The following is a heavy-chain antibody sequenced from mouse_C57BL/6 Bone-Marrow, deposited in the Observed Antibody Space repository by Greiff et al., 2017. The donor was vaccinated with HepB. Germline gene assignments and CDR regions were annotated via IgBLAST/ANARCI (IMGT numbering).Heavy chain of an antibody. Sequence: QVQLKESGAELAKPGASVKLSCKASGYTFTSYWMHWVKQRPGQGLEWIGRIHPSDSDTNYNQKFKGKATLTVDKSSSTAYMQLSSLTSEDSAVYYCAIGVLRLHAMDYWGQGTSVTVSS. V-gene: IGHV1-74*01. CDR1: GYTFTSYW. D-gene: IGHD1-1*01. J-gene: IGHJ4*01. CDR2: IHPSDSDT. CDR3: AIGVLRLHAMDY.